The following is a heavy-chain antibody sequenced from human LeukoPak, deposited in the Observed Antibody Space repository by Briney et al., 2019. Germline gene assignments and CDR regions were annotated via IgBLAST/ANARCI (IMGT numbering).Heavy chain of an antibody. V-gene: IGHV3-7*01. D-gene: IGHD5-24*01. CDR1: GFTFSNAW. CDR2: IKQDGSEK. CDR3: ARGRWYFQH. J-gene: IGHJ1*01. Sequence: GGTLRLSCAASGFTFSNAWMSWVRQAPGKGLEWVANIKQDGSEKYYVDSVKGRFTISRDNAKNSLYLQMNSLRAEDTAVYYCARGRWYFQHWGQGTLVTVSS.